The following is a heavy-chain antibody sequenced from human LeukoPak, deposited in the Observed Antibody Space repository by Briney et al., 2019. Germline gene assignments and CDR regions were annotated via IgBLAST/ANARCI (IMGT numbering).Heavy chain of an antibody. CDR1: GFTFRTFA. J-gene: IGHJ4*02. V-gene: IGHV3-30-3*01. CDR3: ARDLPPLDY. Sequence: GGSLRLSCAASGFTFRTFAMHWVRQAPGKGLEWVALTSFDESNRGYADSVKGRFTISRDNSKNTPYLQMNSLTVEDTAVYYCARDLPPLDYWGQGTLVTVSS. CDR2: TSFDESNR.